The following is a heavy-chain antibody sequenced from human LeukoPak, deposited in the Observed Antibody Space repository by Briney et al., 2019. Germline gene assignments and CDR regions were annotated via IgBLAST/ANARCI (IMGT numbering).Heavy chain of an antibody. J-gene: IGHJ5*02. Sequence: GGSLRLSCAASGFTFSSYAMSWVRQAPGKGLEWVSSISSSSSYIYYADSVKGRFTISRDNAKNSLYLQMNSLRAEDTAVYYCARDHAFDIVVVPAVHNWFDPWGQGTLVTVSS. V-gene: IGHV3-21*01. CDR3: ARDHAFDIVVVPAVHNWFDP. CDR2: ISSSSSYI. D-gene: IGHD2-2*01. CDR1: GFTFSSYA.